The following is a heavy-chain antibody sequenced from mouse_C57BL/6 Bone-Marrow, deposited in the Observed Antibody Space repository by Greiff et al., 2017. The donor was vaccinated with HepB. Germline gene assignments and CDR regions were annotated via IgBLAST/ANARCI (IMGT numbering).Heavy chain of an antibody. CDR2: INPYNGGT. CDR3: ARLLVAPSDY. D-gene: IGHD1-1*01. J-gene: IGHJ2*01. Sequence: EVKLVESGPVLVKPGASVKMSCKASGYTFTDYYMNWVKQSHGKSLEWIGVINPYNGGTSYNQKFKGKATLTVDKSSSTAYMELNSLTSEDSAVYYCARLLVAPSDYWGQGTTLTVSS. CDR1: GYTFTDYY. V-gene: IGHV1-19*01.